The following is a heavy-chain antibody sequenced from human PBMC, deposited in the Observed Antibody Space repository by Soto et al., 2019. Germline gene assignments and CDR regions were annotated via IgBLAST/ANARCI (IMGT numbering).Heavy chain of an antibody. J-gene: IGHJ6*02. CDR2: IYYSGST. Sequence: SETLSLTCTVSGGSISSGGYYWSWIRQHPGKGLEWIGYIYYSGSTYYNPSLKSRVTISVDTSKNQFSLKLSSVTAADTAVYYCARATANYYYGMDVWGQGTTVTVSS. CDR1: GGSISSGGYY. D-gene: IGHD5-18*01. CDR3: ARATANYYYGMDV. V-gene: IGHV4-31*03.